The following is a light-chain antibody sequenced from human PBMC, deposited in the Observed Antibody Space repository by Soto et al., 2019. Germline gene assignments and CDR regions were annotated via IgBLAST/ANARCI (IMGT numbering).Light chain of an antibody. CDR1: QSISSW. Sequence: DSQMTHAASTLSASVRERVDITSRASQSISSWLAWYQQKPGKAPKLLIYKASSLESGVPSRSSGSRSGTEFTLTISSLQPDDFATYYSQQDNSYSRTFGQGTKVDIK. J-gene: IGKJ1*01. CDR2: KAS. V-gene: IGKV1-5*03. CDR3: QQDNSYSRT.